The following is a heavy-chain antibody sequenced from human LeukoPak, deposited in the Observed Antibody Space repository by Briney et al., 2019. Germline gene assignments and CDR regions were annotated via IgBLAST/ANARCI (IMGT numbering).Heavy chain of an antibody. CDR2: MNPNSGNT. V-gene: IGHV1-8*01. J-gene: IGHJ5*02. CDR3: AREMVRGNWFDP. D-gene: IGHD3-10*01. CDR1: GYTFTSYD. Sequence: GASVKVSCKASGYTFTSYDINWVRQATGQGLEWMGWMNPNSGNTGYAQKFQGRVTMTRNTSISTAYMELSSLRSVDTAVYYCAREMVRGNWFDPWGQGTLVTVSS.